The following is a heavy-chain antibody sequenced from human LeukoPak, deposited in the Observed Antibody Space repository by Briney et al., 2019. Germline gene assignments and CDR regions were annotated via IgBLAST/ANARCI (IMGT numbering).Heavy chain of an antibody. CDR2: TYNSGST. J-gene: IGHJ4*02. D-gene: IGHD3-10*01. CDR3: VRDRELNY. V-gene: IGHV4-59*01. Sequence: PAETLSLTCTVSGGSISIYYWSWIRQPPGKGLEWLGYTYNSGSTLYNPSLKSRVTISVDTSRNEFSLRLTSVIAADAAVYYCVRDRELNYWGQGTLVTVSS. CDR1: GGSISIYY.